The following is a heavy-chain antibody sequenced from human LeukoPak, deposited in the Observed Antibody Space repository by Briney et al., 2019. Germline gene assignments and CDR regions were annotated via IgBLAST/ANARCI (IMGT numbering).Heavy chain of an antibody. CDR1: GGSISSGGYS. J-gene: IGHJ4*02. Sequence: SQTLSLTCAVSGGSISSGGYSWSWIRQPPGKGLEWIGCFYYTGNTYYNPSLKSRVTISLDTSKNQFSLKLSSVTAADTAVYYCARLNSPGGSGYWGQGTLVTVSS. CDR3: ARLNSPGGSGY. CDR2: FYYTGNT. V-gene: IGHV4-30-4*07. D-gene: IGHD3-10*01.